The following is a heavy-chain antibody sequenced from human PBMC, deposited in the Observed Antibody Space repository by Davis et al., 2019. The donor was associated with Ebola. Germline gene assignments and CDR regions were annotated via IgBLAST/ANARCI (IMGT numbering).Heavy chain of an antibody. D-gene: IGHD5-24*01. V-gene: IGHV1-24*01. J-gene: IGHJ6*04. CDR3: ARDHSGYNYFYNGMDV. Sequence: AASVKVSCKVSGYTLTELSMHWVRQAPGKGLEWMGGFDPEDGETIYAQKFLDRVTLTTDTSTSTAYMELTSLRSDDTAVYFCARDHSGYNYFYNGMDVWGKGTTVIVSS. CDR2: FDPEDGET. CDR1: GYTLTELS.